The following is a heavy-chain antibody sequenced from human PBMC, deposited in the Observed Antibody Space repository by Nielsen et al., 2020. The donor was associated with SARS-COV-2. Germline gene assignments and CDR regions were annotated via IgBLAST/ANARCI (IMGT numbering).Heavy chain of an antibody. CDR1: GYTFSRHG. CDR2: ISAYNDKT. Sequence: ASVKVSCKASGYTFSRHGISWVRQAPGQGLEWMGWISAYNDKTNYSEKLQGRVAMTKDTSTSTAYMELRSLTSDDTAVYYCATHGGFGDHYFDYWGQGTLVIVSS. CDR3: ATHGGFGDHYFDY. J-gene: IGHJ4*02. D-gene: IGHD4-17*01. V-gene: IGHV1-18*04.